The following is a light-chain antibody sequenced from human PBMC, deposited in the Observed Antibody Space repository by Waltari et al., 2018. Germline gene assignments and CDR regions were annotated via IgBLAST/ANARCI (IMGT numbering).Light chain of an antibody. CDR3: LAYDTGLSIL. V-gene: IGLV1-40*01. Sequence: QSVLTPPPSVSAPPGQRVPIPCPGSRSNIGRSSLPWYQHLPGTTPKLLIYQDNKRPSGVSDRFSGSKSGTSAALTITGLQTEDESDYYCLAYDTGLSILFGGGTRLTVL. CDR2: QDN. J-gene: IGLJ2*01. CDR1: RSNIGRSS.